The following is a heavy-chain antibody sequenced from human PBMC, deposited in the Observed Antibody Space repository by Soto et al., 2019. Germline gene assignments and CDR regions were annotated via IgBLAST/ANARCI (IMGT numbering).Heavy chain of an antibody. CDR1: GGSISSYY. CDR3: ARGGSEWLLTEYYYGMDV. CDR2: IYYSGST. V-gene: IGHV4-59*01. D-gene: IGHD3-3*01. J-gene: IGHJ6*02. Sequence: SETLSLTCTVSGGSISSYYWSWIRQPPGKGLEWIGYIYYSGSTNYNPSLKSRVTISVDTSKNQFSLKLGSVTAADTAVYYCARGGSEWLLTEYYYGMDVWGQGTTVTVSS.